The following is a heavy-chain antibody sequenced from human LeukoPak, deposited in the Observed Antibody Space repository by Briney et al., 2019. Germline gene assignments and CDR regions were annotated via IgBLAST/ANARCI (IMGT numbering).Heavy chain of an antibody. CDR2: IKQDGREK. CDR3: AKDREYYDFWSGYYTGFDY. CDR1: GFTFSSYW. V-gene: IGHV3-7*03. Sequence: GGTLRLSCAASGFTFSSYWMSWARQAPGKGLEWVANIKQDGREKCYRDSVKGRFTISRDNAKNSLYLQMNSLRAEDTAVYYCAKDREYYDFWSGYYTGFDYWGQGTLVTVSS. J-gene: IGHJ4*02. D-gene: IGHD3-3*01.